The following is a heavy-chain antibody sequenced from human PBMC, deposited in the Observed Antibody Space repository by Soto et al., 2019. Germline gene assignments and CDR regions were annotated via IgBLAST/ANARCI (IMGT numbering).Heavy chain of an antibody. Sequence: GGSLRLSCAASGFTFSSYWMSWVRQAPGKGLEWVANIKQDGSEKYYVDSVKGRFTISRDNAKNSLYLQMNSLRAEDTAVYYCAGRRITMVRGVIIGDAFDIWGQGTMVTVSS. V-gene: IGHV3-7*01. D-gene: IGHD3-10*01. CDR2: IKQDGSEK. CDR1: GFTFSSYW. J-gene: IGHJ3*02. CDR3: AGRRITMVRGVIIGDAFDI.